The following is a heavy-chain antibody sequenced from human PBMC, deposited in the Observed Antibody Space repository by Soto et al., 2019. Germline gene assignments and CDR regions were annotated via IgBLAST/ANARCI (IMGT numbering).Heavy chain of an antibody. J-gene: IGHJ4*02. CDR2: IYYSGST. CDR3: ARAGGYSGYDIGY. CDR1: GGSISSGDYY. V-gene: IGHV4-30-4*01. Sequence: SETLSLTCTVSGGSISSGDYYWSWIRQPPGKGLEWIGYIYYSGSTYYNPSLKSRVNISVDTSKNQYSLKLSSVTAADTAVYYCARAGGYSGYDIGYWGQGTLVTVSS. D-gene: IGHD5-12*01.